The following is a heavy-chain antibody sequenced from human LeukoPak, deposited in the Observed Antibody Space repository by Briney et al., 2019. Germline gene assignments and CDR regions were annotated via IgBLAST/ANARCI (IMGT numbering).Heavy chain of an antibody. CDR1: GGSFSGYY. V-gene: IGHV4-34*01. D-gene: IGHD2-8*01. CDR2: INHSGST. J-gene: IGHJ5*02. CDR3: ARRLRYCTNGVCSNWFDP. Sequence: SETLSLTCAVYGGSFSGYYWSWIRQPPGKGLEWIGEINHSGSTNYNPPLKSRVTIPVDTSKNQFSLKLSSVTAADTAVYYCARRLRYCTNGVCSNWFDPWGQGTLVTVSS.